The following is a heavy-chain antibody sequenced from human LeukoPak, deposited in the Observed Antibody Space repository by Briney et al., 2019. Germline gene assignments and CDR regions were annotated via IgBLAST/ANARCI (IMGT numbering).Heavy chain of an antibody. CDR1: GFTFSSYS. V-gene: IGHV3-21*01. CDR3: AREDGIAAAGPNLDY. J-gene: IGHJ4*02. CDR2: ISSSSSYI. D-gene: IGHD6-13*01. Sequence: GGSLRLSCAASGFTFSSYSMNWVRQAPGKGLEWVSSISSSSSYIYYADSVKGRFTISRDNAKNSLYLQMNSLRAEDTAVYYCAREDGIAAAGPNLDYWGQGTLVTVSS.